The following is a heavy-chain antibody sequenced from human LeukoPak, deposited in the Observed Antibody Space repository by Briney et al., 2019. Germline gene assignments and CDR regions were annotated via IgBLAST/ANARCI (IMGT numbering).Heavy chain of an antibody. J-gene: IGHJ6*02. D-gene: IGHD2-8*01. CDR3: ARGVSCTNGVCYTSYYYYYGMDV. CDR2: INPSGGST. V-gene: IGHV1-46*01. Sequence: ASVKVSCKASGYTFTSYYMHWVRQPPGQGLEWMGIINPSGGSTSYAQKFQGRVTMTRDTSTSTVYMELSSLRSEDTAVYYCARGVSCTNGVCYTSYYYYYGMDVWGQGNTVTVSS. CDR1: GYTFTSYY.